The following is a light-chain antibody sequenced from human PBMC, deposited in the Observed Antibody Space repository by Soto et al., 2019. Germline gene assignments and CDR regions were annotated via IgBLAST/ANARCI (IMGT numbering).Light chain of an antibody. V-gene: IGLV2-14*01. CDR2: DVS. Sequence: QSVLTQPASVSGSPGQSITISCTGTSRDVGAYNYVSWYQQHPGRVPKLMIYDVSNRPSGVSNRFSGSKSGNTASLTISGLQTEDEADYYCSSYTGSSSYVFGTGXKVTVL. CDR1: SRDVGAYNY. CDR3: SSYTGSSSYV. J-gene: IGLJ1*01.